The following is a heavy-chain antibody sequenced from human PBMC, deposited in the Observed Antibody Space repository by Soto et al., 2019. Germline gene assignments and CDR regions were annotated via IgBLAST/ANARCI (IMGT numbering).Heavy chain of an antibody. J-gene: IGHJ4*02. CDR2: ISSTTNYI. CDR1: GFTFTRYS. V-gene: IGHV3-21*06. Sequence: VGSLRVSCAVSGFTFTRYSMNWVRQAPGKGLEWVSSISSTTNYIYYGDSMKGRFTISRDNAKNSLYLEMNSLRAEDTAVYYCARESQDLSSNFDYWGQGTLVTVSS. CDR3: ARESQDLSSNFDY.